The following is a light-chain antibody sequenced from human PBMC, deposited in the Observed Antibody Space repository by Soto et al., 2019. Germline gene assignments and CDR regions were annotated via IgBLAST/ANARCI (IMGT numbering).Light chain of an antibody. Sequence: SPVSLSVYKGESVTLSCRASQSVASNLAWYQQKPGQAPRLLIYGASTRATGIPVRFSGSASGTEFTLTISSLQSEDFTVYYCQQYNKWPLTFGQGTKVDNK. CDR2: GAS. CDR3: QQYNKWPLT. V-gene: IGKV3-15*01. CDR1: QSVASN. J-gene: IGKJ1*01.